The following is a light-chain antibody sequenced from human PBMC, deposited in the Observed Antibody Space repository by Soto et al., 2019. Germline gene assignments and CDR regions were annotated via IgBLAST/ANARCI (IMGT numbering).Light chain of an antibody. J-gene: IGKJ3*01. CDR2: KPS. Sequence: DIQMTHSPSTLSASVGDRVTITCRASQSISSWLAWYQQKPGKAPKLLIYKPSSLESRVPSRFRGSGSGTEFTLTISSLQPDDFATYYCQQYNSYPLTFGAGTKVDIX. V-gene: IGKV1-5*03. CDR1: QSISSW. CDR3: QQYNSYPLT.